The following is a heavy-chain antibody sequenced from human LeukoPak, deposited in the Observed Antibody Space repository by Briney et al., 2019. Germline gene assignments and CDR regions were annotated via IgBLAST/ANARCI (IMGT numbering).Heavy chain of an antibody. J-gene: IGHJ4*02. Sequence: ASVKVSCKASGYTFTSYDINWVRQATGQGLEWMGWMNPSSGNTGYAQKFQGRVTMTRNTSISTAYMELSSLRSEDTAVYYCARGKRTPKNLISANNDYWGQGTLVTVSS. D-gene: IGHD4-23*01. V-gene: IGHV1-8*01. CDR3: ARGKRTPKNLISANNDY. CDR1: GYTFTSYD. CDR2: MNPSSGNT.